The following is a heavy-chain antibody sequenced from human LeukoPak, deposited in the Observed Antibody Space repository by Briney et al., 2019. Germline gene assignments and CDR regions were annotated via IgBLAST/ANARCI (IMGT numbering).Heavy chain of an antibody. CDR2: IGGSGGTT. Sequence: GGSLRLSCAASGFTFSSYGMSWVRQAPGKGLEWVSTIGGSGGTTYYADSVKGLFTISRDNSKNTLYLQMLSLRAEDTAVYYCARKAGYYYGSGDYWGQGTLVTVSS. CDR1: GFTFSSYG. J-gene: IGHJ4*02. V-gene: IGHV3-23*01. CDR3: ARKAGYYYGSGDY. D-gene: IGHD3-10*01.